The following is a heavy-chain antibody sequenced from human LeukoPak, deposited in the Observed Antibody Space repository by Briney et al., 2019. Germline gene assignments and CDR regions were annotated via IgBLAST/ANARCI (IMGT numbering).Heavy chain of an antibody. CDR3: AKGTPSYCSGGSCYSDYFDY. D-gene: IGHD2-15*01. J-gene: IGHJ4*02. CDR2: ISGSGGST. CDR1: GFPFSSYA. V-gene: IGHV3-23*01. Sequence: PGGSLRLSCAASGFPFSSYAMSWVRQAPAKGLEWVSAISGSGGSTYYADSVKGRFTISRDNSKSTLYLQMNSLRAEDTAVYYGAKGTPSYCSGGSCYSDYFDYWGQGTLVTVSS.